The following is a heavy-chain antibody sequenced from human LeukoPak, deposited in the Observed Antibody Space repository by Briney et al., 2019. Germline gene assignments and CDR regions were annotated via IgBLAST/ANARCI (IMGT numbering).Heavy chain of an antibody. D-gene: IGHD4-11*01. CDR3: ATNSYSNFDRRYFDY. CDR2: INHSGST. J-gene: IGHJ4*02. CDR1: GGSFSGYY. V-gene: IGHV4-34*01. Sequence: SETLSLTCAVYGGSFSGYYWSWIRQPPGKGLEWIGEINHSGSTNYNPSLKSRVTISVDTSKNQFSLKLSSVTAADTAVYYCATNSYSNFDRRYFDYWGQGTLVTVSS.